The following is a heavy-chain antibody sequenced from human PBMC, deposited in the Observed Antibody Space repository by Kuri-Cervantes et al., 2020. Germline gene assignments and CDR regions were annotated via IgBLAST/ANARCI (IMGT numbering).Heavy chain of an antibody. CDR1: GFIFSDYW. V-gene: IGHV3-23*01. J-gene: IGHJ4*02. CDR3: VGDIVVVLPGTAGNFDY. D-gene: IGHD2-15*01. Sequence: GESLKISCAVSGFIFSDYWMHWVRQAPGKGLEWVSTISDSGGSTYYADSVKGRLTISRDNSKNTLYLQMNSLRAEDTAVYYCVGDIVVVLPGTAGNFDYWGQGTLVTVSS. CDR2: ISDSGGST.